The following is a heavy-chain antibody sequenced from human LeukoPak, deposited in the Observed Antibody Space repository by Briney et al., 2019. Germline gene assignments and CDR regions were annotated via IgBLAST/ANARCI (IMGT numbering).Heavy chain of an antibody. CDR3: ARERLSGGIEIDY. Sequence: SETLSLTCTVSGGSIRSYYWSWIRQPAGKGLEWIGRIYTSGSTNYNPSLKSRVTMSVDTSKNQFSLKLSSVTAADTAVYYCARERLSGGIEIDYWGQGTLVTVSS. J-gene: IGHJ4*02. CDR1: GGSIRSYY. V-gene: IGHV4-4*07. D-gene: IGHD3-10*01. CDR2: IYTSGST.